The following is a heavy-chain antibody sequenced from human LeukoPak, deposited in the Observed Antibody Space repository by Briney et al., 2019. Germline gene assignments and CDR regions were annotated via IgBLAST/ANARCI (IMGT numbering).Heavy chain of an antibody. J-gene: IGHJ4*02. Sequence: PGGSLRLSCAASGFTFSSYSMNWVRQAPGKGLEWVSYISSSSSTIYYADSVKGRFTISRDNAKNSLYLQMNSLRAEDTALYYCARGAYYYDSSGYTYYFDYWGQGTLVTVSS. CDR3: ARGAYYYDSSGYTYYFDY. CDR2: ISSSSSTI. CDR1: GFTFSSYS. V-gene: IGHV3-48*01. D-gene: IGHD3-22*01.